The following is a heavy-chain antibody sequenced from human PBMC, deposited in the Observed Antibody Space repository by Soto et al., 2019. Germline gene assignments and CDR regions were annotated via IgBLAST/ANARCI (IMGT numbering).Heavy chain of an antibody. CDR1: GFTFSSYA. D-gene: IGHD3-3*01. CDR2: ISYDGSNK. J-gene: IGHJ5*02. Sequence: GVSLRLSCAASGFTFSSYAMHWVRQAPGKGLEWVAVISYDGSNKYYADSVKGRFTISRDNSKNTLYLQMNSLRAEDTAVYYCARVANYDFWSGKKSWFDPWGQGTLVTVSS. V-gene: IGHV3-30-3*01. CDR3: ARVANYDFWSGKKSWFDP.